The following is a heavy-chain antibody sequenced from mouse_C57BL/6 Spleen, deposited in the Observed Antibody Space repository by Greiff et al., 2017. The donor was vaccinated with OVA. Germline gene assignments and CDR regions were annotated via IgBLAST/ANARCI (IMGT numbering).Heavy chain of an antibody. CDR3: ARSSYVPYYAMDY. CDR1: GFTFTDYY. CDR2: IRNKANGYTT. D-gene: IGHD1-1*01. J-gene: IGHJ4*01. V-gene: IGHV7-3*01. Sequence: EVMLVESGGGLVQPGGSLSLSCAASGFTFTDYYMSWVRQPPGKALEWLGFIRNKANGYTTEYSASVKGRFTISRDNSQSILYLQMNALRAEDSATYYCARSSYVPYYAMDYWGQGTSVTGSS.